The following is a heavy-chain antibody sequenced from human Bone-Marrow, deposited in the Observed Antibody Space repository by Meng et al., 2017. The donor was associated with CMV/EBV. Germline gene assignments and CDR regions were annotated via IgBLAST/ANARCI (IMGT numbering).Heavy chain of an antibody. J-gene: IGHJ5*02. D-gene: IGHD6-19*01. V-gene: IGHV4-59*08. CDR3: ARHASGWYRGNWFDP. Sequence: SETLSLTCTVSGGSISSYYWSWIRQPPGKGLECIGYIYYSGSTYYNPSLKSRVTISVDTSKNQFSLKLSSVTAADTAVYYCARHASGWYRGNWFDPWGQGTLVTVSS. CDR2: IYYSGST. CDR1: GGSISSYY.